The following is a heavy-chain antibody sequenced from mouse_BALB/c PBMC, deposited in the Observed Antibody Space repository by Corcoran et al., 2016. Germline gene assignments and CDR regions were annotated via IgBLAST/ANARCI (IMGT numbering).Heavy chain of an antibody. V-gene: IGHV14-3*02. CDR2: IDPANGNT. CDR3: ARGWGLGRGYFDY. CDR1: GFNIKDTY. J-gene: IGHJ2*01. D-gene: IGHD4-1*01. Sequence: EVQLQQSGAELVKPGASVKLSCTASGFNIKDTYMHWVKQRPEQGLEWIGRIDPANGNTKYDPKFQGKATITADTSSNTAYLQLSSLTSEDTAVYYCARGWGLGRGYFDYGGQGTTLTVSS.